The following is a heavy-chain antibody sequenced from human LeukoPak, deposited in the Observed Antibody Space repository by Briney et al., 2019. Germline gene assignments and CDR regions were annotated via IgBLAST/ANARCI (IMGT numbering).Heavy chain of an antibody. V-gene: IGHV3-48*01. D-gene: IGHD2-2*01. CDR2: ISNRSSSK. J-gene: IGHJ4*02. Sequence: PGGSLRLSCAASGFTFSDYSMNWVRQAPGKGLEWLSYISNRSSSKYYADSVEGRFTVSRDNAKNSLYLQMNSLTGEDTAVYYCARAPACNGTTCYPNFLDFWGQGTLVSVSS. CDR1: GFTFSDYS. CDR3: ARAPACNGTTCYPNFLDF.